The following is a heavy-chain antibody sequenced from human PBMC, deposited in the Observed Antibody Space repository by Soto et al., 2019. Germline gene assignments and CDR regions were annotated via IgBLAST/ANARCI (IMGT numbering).Heavy chain of an antibody. CDR3: ARAHSTGWHYFDY. CDR2: INNDGSST. J-gene: IGHJ4*02. D-gene: IGHD6-19*01. Sequence: PGGSLRLSCTPSGFMFSTYDIHWVRQAPAKGLMWVSRINNDGSSTTYADSVKGRFTISRDNSKNTLYLHINSLKVDDTAMYYCARAHSTGWHYFDYWGQGALVTSPQ. V-gene: IGHV3-74*01. CDR1: GFMFSTYD.